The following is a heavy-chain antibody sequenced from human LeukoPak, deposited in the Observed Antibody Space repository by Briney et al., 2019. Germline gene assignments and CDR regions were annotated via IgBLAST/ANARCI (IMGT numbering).Heavy chain of an antibody. Sequence: SVKVSCKASGGTFSSYAISWVRQAPGQRLEWMGGIIPIFGTANYAQKFQGRVTITADESTSTAYMELSSLRSEDTAVYYCARAVVGCSSTSCYYKHWGQGTLVTVSS. CDR3: ARAVVGCSSTSCYYKH. CDR1: GGTFSSYA. V-gene: IGHV1-69*13. CDR2: IIPIFGTA. J-gene: IGHJ1*01. D-gene: IGHD2-2*01.